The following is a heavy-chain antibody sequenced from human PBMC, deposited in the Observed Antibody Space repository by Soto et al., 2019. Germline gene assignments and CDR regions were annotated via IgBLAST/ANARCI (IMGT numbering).Heavy chain of an antibody. CDR3: ARGGGNTAMAPTPFYFDY. CDR1: GVSISSGGYY. CDR2: IYYSGST. V-gene: IGHV4-31*03. D-gene: IGHD5-18*01. J-gene: IGHJ4*02. Sequence: SDTLSLTCIVSGVSISSGGYYWSWIRQHPGKGLEWIGYIYYSGSTYYNPSLKSRVTISVDTSKNQFSLKLSSVTVADTAVYYCARGGGNTAMAPTPFYFDYWGQGTLVTVS.